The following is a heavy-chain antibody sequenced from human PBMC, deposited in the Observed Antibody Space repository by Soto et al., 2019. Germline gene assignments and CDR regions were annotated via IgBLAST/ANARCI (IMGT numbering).Heavy chain of an antibody. V-gene: IGHV1-18*01. D-gene: IGHD1-1*01. J-gene: IGHJ6*03. Sequence: QVQLVQSGAEVKKPGASVKVSCKASGYTFTSYGISWVRQAPGQGLEWMGWISANNGNTNYAQKLQGRVTMTTDNPARAHDMELRRLRADNTTVYYCARVVQPPDNKGYYMDVLGKGTTVTVFS. CDR2: ISANNGNT. CDR3: ARVVQPPDNKGYYMDV. CDR1: GYTFTSYG.